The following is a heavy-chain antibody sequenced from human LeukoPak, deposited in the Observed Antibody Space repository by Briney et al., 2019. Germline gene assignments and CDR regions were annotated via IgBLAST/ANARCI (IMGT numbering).Heavy chain of an antibody. Sequence: PGGSLRLSCAASGFTFSSYWMSWVRQAPGKGLEWVANIKQDGSEKYYADSVKGRFTISRDNAKNSLYLQMNSLRAEDTAMYYCARLQGYYYYMDVWGKGTTVTISS. D-gene: IGHD4-11*01. CDR1: GFTFSSYW. J-gene: IGHJ6*03. V-gene: IGHV3-7*01. CDR3: ARLQGYYYYMDV. CDR2: IKQDGSEK.